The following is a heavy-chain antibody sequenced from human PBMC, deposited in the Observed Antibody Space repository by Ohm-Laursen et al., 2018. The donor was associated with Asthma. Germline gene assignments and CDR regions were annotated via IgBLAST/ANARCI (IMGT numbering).Heavy chain of an antibody. Sequence: SSLRLSCAASGFTFSSYGMHWVRQAPGKGLEWVAVISYDGSNKYYADSVKGRFTISRDNSKNTLYLQMNSLRAEDTAVYYCASQEEQQWLHFDYWGQGTLVTVSS. V-gene: IGHV3-30*03. CDR1: GFTFSSYG. D-gene: IGHD6-19*01. J-gene: IGHJ4*02. CDR3: ASQEEQQWLHFDY. CDR2: ISYDGSNK.